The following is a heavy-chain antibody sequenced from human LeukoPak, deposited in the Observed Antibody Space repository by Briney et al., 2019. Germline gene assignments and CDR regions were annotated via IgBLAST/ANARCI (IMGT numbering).Heavy chain of an antibody. CDR3: ARDRAYSAFDY. D-gene: IGHD1-26*01. CDR2: INPDGSEK. V-gene: IGHV3-7*03. CDR1: GFTFRTSW. J-gene: IGHJ4*02. Sequence: PGGSLRLSCAVSGFTFRTSWMTWVRQAPGRGLERVAIINPDGSEKYYLESLKGRITISRDNAENSVHLQMSSLKAEDTAIYYCARDRAYSAFDYWGQGTLVTVSS.